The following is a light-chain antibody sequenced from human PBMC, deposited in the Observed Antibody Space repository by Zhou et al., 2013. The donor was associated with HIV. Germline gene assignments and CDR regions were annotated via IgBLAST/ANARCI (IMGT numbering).Light chain of an antibody. Sequence: IQMTQSPSSLSASTGDRVTITCRASQGISSYLAWYQQKPGKAPKLLIYAASTLQSGVPSRFSGSGSGTDFTLTISCLQSEDFATYYCQQYYSYPRLTFGPGTKVDIK. V-gene: IGKV1-8*01. CDR2: AAS. J-gene: IGKJ3*01. CDR1: QGISSY. CDR3: QQYYSYPRLT.